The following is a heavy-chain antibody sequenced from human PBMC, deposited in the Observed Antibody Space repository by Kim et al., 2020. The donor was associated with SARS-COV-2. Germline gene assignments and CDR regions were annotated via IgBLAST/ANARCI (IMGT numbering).Heavy chain of an antibody. V-gene: IGHV4-31*02. CDR3: ARVSSTVTAKIDY. Sequence: YNPSLKSRVTISAATSKNQFSLNLDSVTAADSAVYYCARVSSTVTAKIDYWGQGTLVTVSS. J-gene: IGHJ4*02. D-gene: IGHD4-17*01.